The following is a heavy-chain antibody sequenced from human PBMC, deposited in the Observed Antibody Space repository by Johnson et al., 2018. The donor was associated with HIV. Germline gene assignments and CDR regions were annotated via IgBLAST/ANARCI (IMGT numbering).Heavy chain of an antibody. V-gene: IGHV3-7*03. CDR1: GFTFGTYW. J-gene: IGHJ3*02. CDR3: ARKGDAFDI. CDR2: IKLDGSDK. Sequence: VQLVESGGGLVQPGESLRLSCVFSGFTFGTYWMTWVRQAPGNGLEWVATIKLDGSDKYYLDSVKGRFTISRDNGRNSLYLQMNSLRAEDTAVYYCARKGDAFDIWGQGTKVTVSS.